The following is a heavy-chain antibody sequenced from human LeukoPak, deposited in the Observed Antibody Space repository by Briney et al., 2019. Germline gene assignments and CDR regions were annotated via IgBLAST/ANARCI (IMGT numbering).Heavy chain of an antibody. CDR2: IYYSGST. CDR1: GGSISSYY. D-gene: IGHD6-19*01. Sequence: PSETLSLTYTVSGGSISSYYWSWIRQPPGKGLEWIGYIYYSGSTKYNPSLKSRATISVDTSKNQFSLKLISVTAADTAVYYCARDDSSGWYYFDSWGQGTLVTVSS. V-gene: IGHV4-59*01. J-gene: IGHJ4*02. CDR3: ARDDSSGWYYFDS.